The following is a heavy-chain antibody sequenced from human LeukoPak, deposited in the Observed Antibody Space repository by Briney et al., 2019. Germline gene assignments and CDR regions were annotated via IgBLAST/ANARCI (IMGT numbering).Heavy chain of an antibody. J-gene: IGHJ4*02. CDR2: IYYSGST. D-gene: IGHD1-26*01. Sequence: SETLSLTCTVSGGSISSYYWSWLRQPPGKGLEWIGYIYYSGSTNYNPSLKSRVTISVDTSKNQFSLKLTSVTAADTAVYYCAREVGATGLFDYWGQGTLVTVSS. CDR1: GGSISSYY. CDR3: AREVGATGLFDY. V-gene: IGHV4-59*12.